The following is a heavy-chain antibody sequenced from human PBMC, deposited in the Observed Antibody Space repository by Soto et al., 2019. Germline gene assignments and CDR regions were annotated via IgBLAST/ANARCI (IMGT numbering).Heavy chain of an antibody. Sequence: QVQLVQSGAEVKKPGSSVKVSCKASGGTFRSYSISWVRQAPGLGLEWMGGIIPIFDITNYAQKFQGRVTITADESTSTAYMELSSLGSDDTAVYYCARPDEGGYASNHHYYYALDVWGQGTTVTV. CDR3: ARPDEGGYASNHHYYYALDV. V-gene: IGHV1-69*01. D-gene: IGHD3-16*01. CDR2: IIPIFDIT. CDR1: GGTFRSYS. J-gene: IGHJ6*02.